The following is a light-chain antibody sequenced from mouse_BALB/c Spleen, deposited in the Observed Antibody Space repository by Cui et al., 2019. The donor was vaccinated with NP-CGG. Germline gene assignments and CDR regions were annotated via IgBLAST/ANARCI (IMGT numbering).Light chain of an antibody. V-gene: IGLV1*01. CDR1: TAAVTTSNY. J-gene: IGLJ1*01. Sequence: QAVVTQESALTTSPGVTVTLTCRSSTAAVTTSNYANWVQEKPDHLFTGLIGGTNNRTPGVPARFSGSLIGDKAALTITGAQTEDEAIYFCALWYSNHWVFGGGTKLTVL. CDR3: ALWYSNHWV. CDR2: GTN.